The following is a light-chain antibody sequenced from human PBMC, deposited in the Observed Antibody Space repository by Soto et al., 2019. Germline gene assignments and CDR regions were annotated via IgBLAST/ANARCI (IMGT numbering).Light chain of an antibody. CDR1: ENIRDF. CDR3: QQIYGTPPT. Sequence: DIQMTQSPSSLSTSVGDRVTITCRASENIRDFVNWYQQKPGKAPNLLIYGASTLQGGVPSRFSGSGSATDFTLTISSLQHEDFATYYCQQIYGTPPTFGQGTKVEIK. V-gene: IGKV1-39*01. CDR2: GAS. J-gene: IGKJ1*01.